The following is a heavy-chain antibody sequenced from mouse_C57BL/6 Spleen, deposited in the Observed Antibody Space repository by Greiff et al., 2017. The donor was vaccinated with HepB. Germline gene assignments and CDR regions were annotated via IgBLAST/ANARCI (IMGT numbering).Heavy chain of an antibody. CDR3: LYGYDGGYYFDY. Sequence: EVQLQQSGPELVKPGASVKMSCKASGYTFTDYNMHWVKQSHGKSLEWIGYINPNNGGTSYNQKFKGKATLTVNKSSSTAYMELRSLTSEDSAVYYWLYGYDGGYYFDYWGQGTTLTVSS. J-gene: IGHJ2*01. CDR1: GYTFTDYN. D-gene: IGHD2-2*01. V-gene: IGHV1-22*01. CDR2: INPNNGGT.